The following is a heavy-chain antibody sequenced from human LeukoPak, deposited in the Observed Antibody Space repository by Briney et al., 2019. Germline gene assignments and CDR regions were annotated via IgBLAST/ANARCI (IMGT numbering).Heavy chain of an antibody. V-gene: IGHV3-23*01. D-gene: IGHD4-17*01. CDR3: AKDRRFSVTTDYYFDV. Sequence: GGSLRLSCTASGFTFSSFAMNWVRQAPGKGLEWVSVISATGEKSNYAESVKDRFTISRDYSKKTVFLSMNSLRVDDTAIYYCAKDRRFSVTTDYYFDVWGPGTLVTVSS. J-gene: IGHJ4*02. CDR2: ISATGEKS. CDR1: GFTFSSFA.